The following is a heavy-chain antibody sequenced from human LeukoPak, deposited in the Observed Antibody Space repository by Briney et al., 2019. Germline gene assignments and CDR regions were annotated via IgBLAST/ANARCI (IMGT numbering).Heavy chain of an antibody. CDR3: ARAGYCTNGVCPEDAFDI. CDR1: GYTFTGYY. D-gene: IGHD2-8*01. V-gene: IGHV1-2*02. J-gene: IGHJ3*02. CDR2: INLNSGGT. Sequence: ASVKVSCKASGYTFTGYYMHWVRQAPGQGLEWMGWINLNSGGTNYAQKFQGRVTMTRDTSISTAYMELSRLRSDDTAVYYCARAGYCTNGVCPEDAFDIWGQGTMVTVSS.